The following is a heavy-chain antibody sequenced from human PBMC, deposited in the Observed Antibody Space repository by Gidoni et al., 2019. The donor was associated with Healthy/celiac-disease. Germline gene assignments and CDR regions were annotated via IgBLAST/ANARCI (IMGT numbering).Heavy chain of an antibody. Sequence: QVQLQESGPGLVKPSETLSLTCTVSGGSISSYYWSWIRQPPGKGLEWIGYIYYSGSTNYNPSLKSRVTISVDTSKNQFSLKLSSVTAADTAVYYCARLRGGIAAAGDAFDIWGQGTMVTVSS. CDR1: GGSISSYY. J-gene: IGHJ3*02. D-gene: IGHD6-13*01. CDR3: ARLRGGIAAAGDAFDI. CDR2: IYYSGST. V-gene: IGHV4-59*01.